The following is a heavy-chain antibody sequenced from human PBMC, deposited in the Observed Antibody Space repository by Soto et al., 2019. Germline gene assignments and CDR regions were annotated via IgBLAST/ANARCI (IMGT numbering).Heavy chain of an antibody. J-gene: IGHJ6*02. V-gene: IGHV3-30*18. D-gene: IGHD2-2*01. CDR2: ISYDGSNK. Sequence: QVQLVESGGGVVQPGRSLRLSCAASGFIFNTYDMHWVRQAPGKGLERVAVISYDGSNKYYADSVKGRLTISRDNSKKMLYLQMNSLRPEDTAVYYCAKGQHCSSTSCYFYYYGMDVWGQGTKVAVSS. CDR3: AKGQHCSSTSCYFYYYGMDV. CDR1: GFIFNTYD.